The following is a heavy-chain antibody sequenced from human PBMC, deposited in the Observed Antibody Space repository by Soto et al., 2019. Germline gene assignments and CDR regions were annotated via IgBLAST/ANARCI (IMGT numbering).Heavy chain of an antibody. J-gene: IGHJ4*02. CDR3: AKGARVVAASPTDY. Sequence: QVQLVESGGGVVQPGRSLRLSCAASGVTFTPYGMHWVLQAPGKGLAWVAVISYDGSNKYYADSVKGRFTISRDNSKNTLYLQMNSLSAEATALYYCAKGARVVAASPTDYWGQGTLVTVSS. V-gene: IGHV3-30*18. CDR2: ISYDGSNK. D-gene: IGHD2-15*01. CDR1: GVTFTPYG.